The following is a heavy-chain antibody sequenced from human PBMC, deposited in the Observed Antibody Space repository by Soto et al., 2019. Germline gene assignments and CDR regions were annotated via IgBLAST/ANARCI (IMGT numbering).Heavy chain of an antibody. CDR2: IYYSGST. J-gene: IGHJ3*02. D-gene: IGHD3-22*01. V-gene: IGHV4-31*03. CDR3: TTEAYDNSGSLAFDI. Sequence: SETLSLTCTVSGGSISSGGYYWSWIRQHPGKGLEWIGYIYYSGSTYYNPSLKSRVTISVDTSKSQFSLKLNSVTAADTAVYYCTTEAYDNSGSLAFDIWGPGTLVT. CDR1: GGSISSGGYY.